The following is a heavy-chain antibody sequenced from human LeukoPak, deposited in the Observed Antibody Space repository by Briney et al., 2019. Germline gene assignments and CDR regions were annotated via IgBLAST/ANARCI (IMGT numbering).Heavy chain of an antibody. J-gene: IGHJ5*02. CDR2: IWYDGSNK. CDR3: AKEGSTGWFDP. V-gene: IGHV3-33*06. D-gene: IGHD2-2*01. CDR1: GVTFSSYG. Sequence: PGGSLRLSCAASGVTFSSYGLRWVRQAPGKGLEWVAVIWYDGSNKYYADSVKGRFTISRDNSKHTLYLQMNSLRAEDTAVYYCAKEGSTGWFDPWGQGTLVTVSS.